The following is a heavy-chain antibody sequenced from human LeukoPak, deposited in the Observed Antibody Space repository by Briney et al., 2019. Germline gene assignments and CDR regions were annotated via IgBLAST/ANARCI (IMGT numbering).Heavy chain of an antibody. CDR1: GDSFSDLSYY. V-gene: IGHV4-39*01. CDR2: IHYTGST. CDR3: AKHAIAWFVD. D-gene: IGHD3-10*01. J-gene: IGHJ4*02. Sequence: SETLSLTCTVSGDSFSDLSYYWGWIRQPPGKGLEWIGSIHYTGSTYYNPSLKSRVTLSVDTSKNQFSLRLNSVTAADTALYYCAKHAIAWFVDCGQGTLVTVSS.